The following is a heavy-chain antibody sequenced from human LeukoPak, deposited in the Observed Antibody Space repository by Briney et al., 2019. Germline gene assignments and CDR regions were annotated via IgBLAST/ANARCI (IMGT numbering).Heavy chain of an antibody. V-gene: IGHV3-74*01. CDR3: ARESEAAGTYYLDH. Sequence: GGSLRLSCAASGFTFNEFWMHWVRQVPGKGLMWVARIHKDGLHTWYADSVKGRFTISRGNAENTVYLQLNSLRVEDTAVYYCARESEAAGTYYLDHWGQGNLVTVSS. J-gene: IGHJ4*02. CDR1: GFTFNEFW. D-gene: IGHD6-25*01. CDR2: IHKDGLHT.